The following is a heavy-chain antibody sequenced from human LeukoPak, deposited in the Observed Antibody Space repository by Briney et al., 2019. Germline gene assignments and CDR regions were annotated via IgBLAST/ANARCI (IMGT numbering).Heavy chain of an antibody. CDR2: ISYNGVTT. D-gene: IGHD3-22*01. CDR1: GFTFSNHA. Sequence: GGSLRLSCAASGFTFSNHAMSWVRQAPGKGPEGVSIISYNGVTTYYADSVKDRVSFSRDNSKNMMYLEMNSLRAEDTTVYFCARGLDSSSWARVFDFWGPGTLLIVSS. V-gene: IGHV3-23*01. CDR3: ARGLDSSSWARVFDF. J-gene: IGHJ4*02.